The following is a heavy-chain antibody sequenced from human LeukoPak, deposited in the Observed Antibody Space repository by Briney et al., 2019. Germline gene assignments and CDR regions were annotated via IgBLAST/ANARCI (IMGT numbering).Heavy chain of an antibody. Sequence: SETLSLTCTVSGGSISSYYWSWIRRPPEKGLEWIGYIYYSGTTNYNPSLKSRVTISVDTSKNQFSLKLSSVTAADTAVYYCARGVYIAAAQYGYWGQGTLVTVSS. CDR1: GGSISSYY. CDR3: ARGVYIAAAQYGY. CDR2: IYYSGTT. J-gene: IGHJ4*02. V-gene: IGHV4-59*01. D-gene: IGHD6-13*01.